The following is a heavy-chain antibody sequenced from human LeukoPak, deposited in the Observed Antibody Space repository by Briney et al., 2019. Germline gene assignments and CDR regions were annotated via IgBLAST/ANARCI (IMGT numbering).Heavy chain of an antibody. J-gene: IGHJ4*02. CDR2: IYTSGST. V-gene: IGHV4-4*07. CDR1: GGSISSYY. D-gene: IGHD6-19*01. CDR3: ARHSSDYYGPFDY. Sequence: SETLSLTCTVSGGSISSYYRSWIRQPAGKGLKWIGRIYTSGSTNYNPSLKSRVTMSVDTSKNQFSLKLSSVTAADTAVYFCARHSSDYYGPFDYWGQGTLVTVSS.